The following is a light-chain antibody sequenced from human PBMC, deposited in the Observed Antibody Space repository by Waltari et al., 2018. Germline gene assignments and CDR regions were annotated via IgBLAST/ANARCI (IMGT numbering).Light chain of an antibody. Sequence: DIQVTQSPSSLSASVGARVTITCRASQSIIRFLNWYQQKPGKAPKLLIYSASILPSGVPSRFGGSGSGTDFTLTISSLEPEDFATYFCQQTDTSPSTFGQGTKLDFK. CDR2: SAS. J-gene: IGKJ2*01. V-gene: IGKV1-39*01. CDR1: QSIIRF. CDR3: QQTDTSPST.